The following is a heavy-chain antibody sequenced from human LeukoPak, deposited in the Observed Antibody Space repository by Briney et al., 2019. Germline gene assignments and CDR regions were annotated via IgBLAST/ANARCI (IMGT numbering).Heavy chain of an antibody. Sequence: ASVKVSCKASGYTFTSYGTTWVRQAPGKGLEWVGWISPFNGNTDYAQKFQGRVSLTTDTSTNTTYMELKSLRSDDTAVYYCARQGGQLFYYGDTVFPHWGQGTLVTVSS. V-gene: IGHV1-18*01. J-gene: IGHJ4*02. CDR1: GYTFTSYG. CDR2: ISPFNGNT. D-gene: IGHD4-17*01. CDR3: ARQGGQLFYYGDTVFPH.